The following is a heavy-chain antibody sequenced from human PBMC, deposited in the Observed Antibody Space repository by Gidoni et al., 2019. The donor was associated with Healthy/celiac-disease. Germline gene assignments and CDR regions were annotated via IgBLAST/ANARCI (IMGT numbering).Heavy chain of an antibody. D-gene: IGHD2-15*01. CDR2: ISYDGSNK. V-gene: IGHV3-30*04. Sequence: QVQLVESGGGVVQPGRSLRLSCAASGLPFSSSAMHWVRQAPGKGLEWVAVISYDGSNKYYADSVKGRFTISRDNSKNTLYLQMNSLRAEDTAVYYCARDQEYCSGGSCYDYYYYGMDVWGQGTTVTVSS. CDR3: ARDQEYCSGGSCYDYYYYGMDV. CDR1: GLPFSSSA. J-gene: IGHJ6*02.